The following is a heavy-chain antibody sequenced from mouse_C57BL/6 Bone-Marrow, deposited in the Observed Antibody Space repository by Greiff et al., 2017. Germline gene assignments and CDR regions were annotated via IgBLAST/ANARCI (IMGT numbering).Heavy chain of an antibody. J-gene: IGHJ2*01. Sequence: EVQLMESGGDLVKPGGSLKLSCAASGFTFSSYGMSWVRQTPDKRLEWVATISSGGSYTYYPDSVKGRFTISRDNAKNTLYLQMSSLKSEDTAMYYCARHGNYFDYWGQGTTLTVSS. CDR3: ARHGNYFDY. CDR2: ISSGGSYT. CDR1: GFTFSSYG. V-gene: IGHV5-6*01.